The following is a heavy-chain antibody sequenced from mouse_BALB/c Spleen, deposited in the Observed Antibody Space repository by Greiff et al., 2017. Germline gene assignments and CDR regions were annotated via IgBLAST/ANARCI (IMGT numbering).Heavy chain of an antibody. J-gene: IGHJ2*01. V-gene: IGHV1-69*02. CDR2: IDPSDSYT. D-gene: IGHD1-1*01. CDR3: ARGGYYYGSSNY. Sequence: QVQLKESGAELVKPGASVKLSCKASGYTFTSYWMHWVKQRPGQGLEWIGEIDPSDSYTNYNQKFKGKATLTVDKSSSTAYMQLSSLTSEDSAVYYCARGGYYYGSSNYWGQGTTLTVSS. CDR1: GYTFTSYW.